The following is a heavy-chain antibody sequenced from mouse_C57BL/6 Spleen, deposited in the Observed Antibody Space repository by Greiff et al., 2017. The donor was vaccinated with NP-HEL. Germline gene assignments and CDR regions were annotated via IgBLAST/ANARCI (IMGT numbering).Heavy chain of an antibody. J-gene: IGHJ4*01. Sequence: QVQLKESGPELVKPGASVKISCKASGYAFSSSWMNWVKQRPGKGLEWIGRIYPGDGDTNYNGKFKGKATLTADKSSSTAYMQLSSLTSEDSAVYFCAREGYYGSHYYAMDYWGQGTSVTVSS. D-gene: IGHD1-1*01. CDR2: IYPGDGDT. CDR3: AREGYYGSHYYAMDY. CDR1: GYAFSSSW. V-gene: IGHV1-82*01.